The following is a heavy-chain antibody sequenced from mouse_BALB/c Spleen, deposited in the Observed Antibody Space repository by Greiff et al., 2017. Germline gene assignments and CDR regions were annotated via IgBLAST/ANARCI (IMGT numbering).Heavy chain of an antibody. CDR2: ISSGGST. CDR3: ARDYGYDGFAY. V-gene: IGHV5-6-5*01. J-gene: IGHJ3*01. Sequence: EVMLVESGGGLVKPGGSLKLSCAASGFTFSSYAMSWVRPTPEKRLEWVASISSGGSTYYPDSVKGRFTISRDNARNILYLQMSSLRSEDTAMYYCARDYGYDGFAYWGQGTLVTVSA. CDR1: GFTFSSYA. D-gene: IGHD2-2*01.